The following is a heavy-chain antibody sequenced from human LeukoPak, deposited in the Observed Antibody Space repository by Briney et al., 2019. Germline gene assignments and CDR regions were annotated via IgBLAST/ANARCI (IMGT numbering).Heavy chain of an antibody. V-gene: IGHV3-7*01. D-gene: IGHD4-17*01. CDR3: SREFSYGFDF. Sequence: GGSLRLSCAASEFTFSSYWMKWVRQAPGKGLEWVANIDQDGSEKYYVDSVKGRFTISRDNAESSLFLQMNNLSAEDTAVYYCSREFSYGFDFWGQGTLVTVSS. CDR2: IDQDGSEK. CDR1: EFTFSSYW. J-gene: IGHJ4*02.